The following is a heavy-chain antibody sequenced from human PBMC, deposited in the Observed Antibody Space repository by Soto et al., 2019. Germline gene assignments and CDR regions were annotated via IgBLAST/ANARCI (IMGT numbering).Heavy chain of an antibody. Sequence: GGSLRLSCAASGFTFSSYAMSWVRQAPGEGLEWVSAISGSGGSTYYADSVKGRFTISRDNSKNTLYLQMNSLRAEDTAVYYCAIRGVISYYFDYWGQGTLVTVSS. D-gene: IGHD3-10*01. CDR3: AIRGVISYYFDY. CDR1: GFTFSSYA. CDR2: ISGSGGST. V-gene: IGHV3-23*01. J-gene: IGHJ4*02.